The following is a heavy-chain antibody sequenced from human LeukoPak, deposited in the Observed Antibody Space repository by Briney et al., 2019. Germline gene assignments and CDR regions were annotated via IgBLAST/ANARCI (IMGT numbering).Heavy chain of an antibody. Sequence: KPSETLSLTCTVSGTSITRTYWSWIRQPPGRGLESVGYVYDTGDTNYNPSLKSRVTMSLDTSKNQFSLKLSSVTAADTAVYYCARLIVWATEVCPWGQGTLVTVSS. D-gene: IGHD3-16*01. CDR2: VYDTGDT. J-gene: IGHJ5*02. CDR3: ARLIVWATEVCP. CDR1: GTSITRTY. V-gene: IGHV4-59*12.